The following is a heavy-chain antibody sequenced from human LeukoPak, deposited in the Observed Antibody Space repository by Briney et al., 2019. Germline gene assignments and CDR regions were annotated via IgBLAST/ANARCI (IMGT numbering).Heavy chain of an antibody. CDR2: IYPGNSET. CDR1: GYIFPDYY. J-gene: IGHJ5*02. CDR3: ARRCSSTSCGFDP. D-gene: IGHD2-2*01. V-gene: IGHV5-51*01. Sequence: KPGESLKISCKGSGYIFPDYYIIWVRQMPGKGLEWMGIIYPGNSETRYSPSFQGQVTISTDKSISTAYRQWSSLKASDTAMYYCARRCSSTSCGFDPWGQGTLVTVSS.